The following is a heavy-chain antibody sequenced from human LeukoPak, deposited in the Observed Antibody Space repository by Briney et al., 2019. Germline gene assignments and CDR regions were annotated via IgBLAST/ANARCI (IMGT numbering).Heavy chain of an antibody. J-gene: IGHJ6*03. CDR2: ISSGSTYI. Sequence: PGGSLRLSCAASGFTFSSYSMNWVRQAPGKGLEWVSSISSGSTYIYYADSVKGRFTISRDNAKNSLYLQMNSLRAEDTAVYYCARAGGITLIRGVIPGDYYHYYMDVWGKGTTVTISS. V-gene: IGHV3-21*01. D-gene: IGHD3-10*01. CDR1: GFTFSSYS. CDR3: ARAGGITLIRGVIPGDYYHYYMDV.